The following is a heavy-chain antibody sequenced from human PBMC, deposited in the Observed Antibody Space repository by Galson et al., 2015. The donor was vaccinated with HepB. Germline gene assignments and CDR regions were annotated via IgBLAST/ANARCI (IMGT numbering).Heavy chain of an antibody. Sequence: SVKVSCKASGYTFSSYSITWVRQAPGQGLEWMGWISAYNRNTNYAHQLQGRVTMTTDTSTTTAYMELRSLRSDDTAVYYCARGALVVVVYATQNNWFAPWGQGTLITVSS. V-gene: IGHV1-18*01. CDR2: ISAYNRNT. CDR1: GYTFSSYS. D-gene: IGHD2-15*01. CDR3: ARGALVVVVYATQNNWFAP. J-gene: IGHJ5*02.